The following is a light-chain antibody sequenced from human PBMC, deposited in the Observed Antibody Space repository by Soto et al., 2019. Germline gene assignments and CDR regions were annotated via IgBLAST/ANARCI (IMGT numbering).Light chain of an antibody. CDR1: QSVSSY. CDR3: QQRSNWYT. J-gene: IGKJ2*01. V-gene: IGKV3-11*01. CDR2: DAS. Sequence: EIVLTQSPATLSLSPGERATLSCRASQSVSSYLAWYQQKPGQAPRLLIYDASNRATGIPARFSGSGSGTDFTLTISSLDPEDFAVYYCQQRSNWYTFGQWTTLAIK.